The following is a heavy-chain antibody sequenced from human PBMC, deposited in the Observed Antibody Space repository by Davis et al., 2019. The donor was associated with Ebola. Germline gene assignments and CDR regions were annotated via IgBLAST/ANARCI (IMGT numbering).Heavy chain of an antibody. Sequence: SVKVSCKASGGTFSSYAISWVRQAPGQGLEWMGGIIPIFGTANYAQKFQGRVTITADESTSTAYMELSSLRSEDTAVYYCAFGVVIIGAIGSFDYWGQGTLVTVSS. CDR2: IIPIFGTA. CDR1: GGTFSSYA. CDR3: AFGVVIIGAIGSFDY. D-gene: IGHD3-3*01. J-gene: IGHJ4*02. V-gene: IGHV1-69*13.